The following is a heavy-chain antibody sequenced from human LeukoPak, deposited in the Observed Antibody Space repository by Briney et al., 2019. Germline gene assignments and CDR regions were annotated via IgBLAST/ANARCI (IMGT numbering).Heavy chain of an antibody. CDR3: ARGAIHDYGDYVYYYYGMDV. CDR1: GGXISSGGYS. V-gene: IGHV4-30-2*01. J-gene: IGHJ6*02. Sequence: PSETLSLTCAVSGGXISSGGYSWSWIRQPPGKGLEWVGYIYHSGSTYYNPSLKSRVTISVDRSKNQFSLKLSSVTAADTAVYYCARGAIHDYGDYVYYYYGMDVWGQGTTVTVSS. D-gene: IGHD4-17*01. CDR2: IYHSGST.